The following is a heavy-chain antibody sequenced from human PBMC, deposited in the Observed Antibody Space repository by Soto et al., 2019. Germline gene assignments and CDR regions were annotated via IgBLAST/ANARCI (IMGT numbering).Heavy chain of an antibody. V-gene: IGHV1-69*01. CDR2: IIPIFGTA. CDR1: GGTFSSYA. Sequence: SVKVSCKASGGTFSSYAISWVRQAPVQGLEWMGGIIPIFGTANYAQKFQGRVTITADESTSTAYMELSSLRSEDTAVYYCARGPTLRVYYYYGMDVWGQGTTVTVSS. CDR3: ARGPTLRVYYYYGMDV. J-gene: IGHJ6*02.